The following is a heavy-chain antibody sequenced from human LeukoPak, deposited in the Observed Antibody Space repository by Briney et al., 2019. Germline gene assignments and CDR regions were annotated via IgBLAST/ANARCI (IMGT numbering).Heavy chain of an antibody. CDR3: AMEGYSGNYPAY. CDR1: GFTFSTYS. Sequence: PGGSLRLSCAASGFTFSTYSMNWVRQAPGKGLEWVSSISSSSSYIYYADSVKGRFTISRDNAKSSLYLQMNSLRAEDTAVYYCAMEGYSGNYPAYWGQGTLVTVSS. D-gene: IGHD1-26*01. J-gene: IGHJ4*02. CDR2: ISSSSSYI. V-gene: IGHV3-21*01.